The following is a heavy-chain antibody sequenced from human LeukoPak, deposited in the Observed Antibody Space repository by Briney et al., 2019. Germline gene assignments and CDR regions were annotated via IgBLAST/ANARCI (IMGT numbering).Heavy chain of an antibody. Sequence: GGSLRLSCAASGFTFSSYAMSWVGQAPGKGVEGVSAISGSGGSTDYADSVKGRFTIHRDNSKNTVYLKMKRLRDEDTGVYYCANALGPRGLQSPSGVYWGQGTLVTVSS. CDR3: ANALGPRGLQSPSGVY. CDR1: GFTFSSYA. CDR2: ISGSGGST. V-gene: IGHV3-23*01. D-gene: IGHD4-11*01. J-gene: IGHJ4*02.